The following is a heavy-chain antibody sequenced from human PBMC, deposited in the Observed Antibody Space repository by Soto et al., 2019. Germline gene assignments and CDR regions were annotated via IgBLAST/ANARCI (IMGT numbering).Heavy chain of an antibody. D-gene: IGHD4-17*01. CDR3: GRDLGYSDFAVDY. J-gene: IGHJ4*02. V-gene: IGHV1-18*01. Sequence: QVQLVQSGAEVKKPGASVKVSCKASGYTFTNSGFSWVRQAPGQGLEWVGWIRVNNGDTHYAQKLQGRVTMTTDTATSTAFMELRSVTAEDTAVHYCGRDLGYSDFAVDYWGQGTLITVSS. CDR2: IRVNNGDT. CDR1: GYTFTNSG.